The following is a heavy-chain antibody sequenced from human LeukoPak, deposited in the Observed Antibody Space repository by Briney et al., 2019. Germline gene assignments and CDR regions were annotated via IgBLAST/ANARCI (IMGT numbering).Heavy chain of an antibody. J-gene: IGHJ5*02. D-gene: IGHD3-10*02. Sequence: ASVKVSCKVSGYTLTELSMHWVRQAPGKGLEWMGGFDPEDGETIYAQKFQGRVTVTTDTSASTAYMELSSLRSEDTAVYYCARAIFGYDGWFDPWGQGTLVTVSS. CDR2: FDPEDGET. CDR3: ARAIFGYDGWFDP. CDR1: GYTLTELS. V-gene: IGHV1-24*01.